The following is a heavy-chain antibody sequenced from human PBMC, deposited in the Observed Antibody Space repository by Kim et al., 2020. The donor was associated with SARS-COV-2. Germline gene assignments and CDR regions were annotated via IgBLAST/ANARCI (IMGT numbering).Heavy chain of an antibody. Sequence: SETLSLTCTVSGDSIYSDYWTWIRQPPGKGLEWIGFFHYTGITSYNPSLKSRHTLSVDKSKNHFTLRLNSVSAADTAVYFCARGRSTPDCWGPGTLVTVS. D-gene: IGHD2-2*01. CDR1: GDSIYSDY. CDR3: ARGRSTPDC. CDR2: FHYTGIT. V-gene: IGHV4-59*13. J-gene: IGHJ4*02.